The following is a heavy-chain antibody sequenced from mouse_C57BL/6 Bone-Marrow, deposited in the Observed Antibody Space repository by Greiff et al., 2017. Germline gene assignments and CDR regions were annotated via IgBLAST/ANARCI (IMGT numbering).Heavy chain of an antibody. CDR1: GFTFSSYA. Sequence: EVHLVESGGGLVEPGGSLKLSCAASGFTFSSYAMSWVRQTPEKRLEWVATISDGGSYTYYPDNVKGRFTISRDNAKNNLYLQMSHLKSEDTAMYYCARFPTTVVATDYWGQGTTLTVSS. CDR2: ISDGGSYT. CDR3: ARFPTTVVATDY. J-gene: IGHJ2*01. D-gene: IGHD1-1*01. V-gene: IGHV5-4*01.